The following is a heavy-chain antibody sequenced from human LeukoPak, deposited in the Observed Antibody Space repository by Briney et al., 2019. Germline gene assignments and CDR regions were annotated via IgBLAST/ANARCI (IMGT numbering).Heavy chain of an antibody. CDR3: RGEGSSGPEGWFDP. CDR2: ISPYNGNT. V-gene: IGHV1-18*01. CDR1: GYTFRNYG. Sequence: ASVKVSCKASGYTFRNYGITWVRQAPGQGLEWMGWISPYNGNTRYAQKVQGRVTMTTDTSTSTAYMELRSLRSDDTAVYYCRGEGSSGPEGWFDPWAQGTLVTVSS. D-gene: IGHD6-19*01. J-gene: IGHJ5*02.